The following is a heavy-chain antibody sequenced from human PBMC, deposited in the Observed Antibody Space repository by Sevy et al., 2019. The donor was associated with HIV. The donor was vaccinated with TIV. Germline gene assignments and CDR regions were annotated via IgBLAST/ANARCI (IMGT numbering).Heavy chain of an antibody. CDR1: GFMFGDYA. D-gene: IGHD3-3*01. CDR2: IRRKACGGTT. J-gene: IGHJ4*02. CDR3: TRGGSITILGPWDY. Sequence: GGSLRLSCTASGFMFGDYAMSWVRQAPGKGLEWVGFIRRKACGGTTHYASSVRGRFTISRDDYKSIAYLQMNSLKTEDTAVYYCTRGGSITILGPWDYWGQGALVTVSS. V-gene: IGHV3-49*04.